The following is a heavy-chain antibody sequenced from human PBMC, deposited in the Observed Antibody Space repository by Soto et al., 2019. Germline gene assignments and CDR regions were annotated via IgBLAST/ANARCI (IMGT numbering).Heavy chain of an antibody. CDR1: GFTFSDYE. J-gene: IGHJ4*02. D-gene: IGHD4-17*01. CDR3: ARDLRTLYYFDY. Sequence: PGGSLRLSCAASGFTFSDYEMNWVRQAPGKGLEWVSYISSISSTIYYADSVKGRFTISRDNAKDSLYLQMNSLRAEDTAVYYCARDLRTLYYFDYWGQGTLVTVPS. CDR2: ISSISSTI. V-gene: IGHV3-48*03.